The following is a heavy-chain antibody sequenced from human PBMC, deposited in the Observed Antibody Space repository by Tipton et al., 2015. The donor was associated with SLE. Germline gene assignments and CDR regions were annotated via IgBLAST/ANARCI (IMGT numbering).Heavy chain of an antibody. CDR1: GGSISSSSYY. Sequence: GLVKPSETLSLTCTVSGGSISSSSYYWGWTRQPPGKGLEWIGSIYYSGSTYYNPSLKSRVTVSVDTSKNQFSLKLSSVSAADTAVYCCARGYIEMTTWGQGTLVTVSS. V-gene: IGHV4-39*07. CDR2: IYYSGST. CDR3: ARGYIEMTT. D-gene: IGHD5-24*01. J-gene: IGHJ4*02.